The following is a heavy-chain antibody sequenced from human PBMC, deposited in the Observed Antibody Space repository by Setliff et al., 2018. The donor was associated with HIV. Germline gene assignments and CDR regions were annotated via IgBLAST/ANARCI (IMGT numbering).Heavy chain of an antibody. Sequence: GESLKISCKGSGYRFTNYWIGWVRQMPGKGLEWMGIIYPADSETRYSPTFQGQVTISADKSVSTAYLQWSSLKASDTAMYYCARQAVDCSGGTCYSTSAFDYWGQGTLVTVSS. CDR1: GYRFTNYW. CDR3: ARQAVDCSGGTCYSTSAFDY. CDR2: IYPADSET. D-gene: IGHD2-15*01. V-gene: IGHV5-51*01. J-gene: IGHJ4*02.